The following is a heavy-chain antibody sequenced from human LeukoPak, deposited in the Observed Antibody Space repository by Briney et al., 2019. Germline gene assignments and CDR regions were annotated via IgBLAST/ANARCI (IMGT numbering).Heavy chain of an antibody. CDR2: ISSSSSYI. Sequence: KPGGSLRLSCAASGFNFSSYSMNWVRQAPGKGLEWVSSISSSSSYIYYADSVKGRFTISRDNSKNTLYLQMNSLRAEDTAVYYCARKVYRGPYYYGMDVWGKGTTVTVSS. V-gene: IGHV3-21*01. CDR1: GFNFSSYS. J-gene: IGHJ6*04. D-gene: IGHD1-14*01. CDR3: ARKVYRGPYYYGMDV.